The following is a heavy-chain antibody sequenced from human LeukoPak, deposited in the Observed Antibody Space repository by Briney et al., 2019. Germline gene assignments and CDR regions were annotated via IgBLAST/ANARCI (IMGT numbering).Heavy chain of an antibody. CDR1: GYSFTSYW. CDR2: IYPGDSDT. CDR3: AGPVGTAMVEGNWFDP. D-gene: IGHD5-18*01. Sequence: GESLKISCKGSGYSFTSYWIGWVRQMPGKGLEWMGIIYPGDSDTRYSPSFQGQVTISADKSISTAYLQWSSLKASDTAMYYCAGPVGTAMVEGNWFDPWGQGTLVTVSS. V-gene: IGHV5-51*01. J-gene: IGHJ5*02.